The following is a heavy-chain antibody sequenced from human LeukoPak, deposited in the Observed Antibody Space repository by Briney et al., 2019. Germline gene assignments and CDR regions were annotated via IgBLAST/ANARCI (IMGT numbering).Heavy chain of an antibody. CDR2: ISGSGGST. J-gene: IGHJ4*02. V-gene: IGHV3-23*01. CDR1: GFTFSGYA. CDR3: AKGGVYSGSYWGPDY. D-gene: IGHD1-26*01. Sequence: GGSLRLSCAASGFTFSGYAMSWVRQAPGKGLEWVSAISGSGGSTYYADSVKGRFTISRDNSKNTLYLHMNSLRAEDTAVYYCAKGGVYSGSYWGPDYWGQGTLVTVSS.